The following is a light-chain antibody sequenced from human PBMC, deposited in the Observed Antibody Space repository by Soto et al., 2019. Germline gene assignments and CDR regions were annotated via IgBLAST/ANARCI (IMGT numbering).Light chain of an antibody. CDR2: GAS. CDR1: QSVSSSV. Sequence: EIVLTQSPGTLSLSPGERATLSCRASQSVSSSVLAWYQQKPAQAPRLLIYGASSMATGIPDRFSGSGSGTDFTLTISRLEPEDVAVYYCQKYASSPLTFGGGTKVEIK. J-gene: IGKJ4*01. V-gene: IGKV3-20*01. CDR3: QKYASSPLT.